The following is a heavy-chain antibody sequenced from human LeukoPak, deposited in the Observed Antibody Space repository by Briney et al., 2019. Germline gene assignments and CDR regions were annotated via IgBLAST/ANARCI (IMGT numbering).Heavy chain of an antibody. CDR2: IYYSGST. D-gene: IGHD3-22*01. CDR3: ARVLTLPYYYDSSGYSPYFDY. V-gene: IGHV4-39*07. Sequence: KTSETLSLTCTVSGGSISSSSYYWGWIRQPPGKGLEWIGSIYYSGSTYYNPSLKSRVTISVDTSKNQFSLKLSSVTAADTAVYYCARVLTLPYYYDSSGYSPYFDYWGQGTLVTVSS. J-gene: IGHJ4*02. CDR1: GGSISSSSYY.